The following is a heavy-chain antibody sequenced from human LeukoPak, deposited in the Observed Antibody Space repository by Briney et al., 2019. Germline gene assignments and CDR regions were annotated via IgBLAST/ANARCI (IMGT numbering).Heavy chain of an antibody. D-gene: IGHD3-10*01. J-gene: IGHJ6*02. Sequence: VSVKVSCKASGYTFTGYYMHWVRQAPGQGLEWMGWINPNSGGTNYAQKFQGWVTMTRDTSISTAYMELSRLRSDDTAVYYCARAKTYYYGSGSYYRYYYGMDVWGQGTTVTVSS. CDR2: INPNSGGT. V-gene: IGHV1-2*04. CDR3: ARAKTYYYGSGSYYRYYYGMDV. CDR1: GYTFTGYY.